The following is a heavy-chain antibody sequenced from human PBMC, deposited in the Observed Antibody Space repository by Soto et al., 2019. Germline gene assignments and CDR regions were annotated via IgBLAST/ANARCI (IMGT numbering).Heavy chain of an antibody. CDR2: IYSTGST. J-gene: IGHJ5*02. CDR3: VRDGTQTLRDWFDP. CDR1: RVSFRAYY. D-gene: IGHD1-1*01. V-gene: IGHV4-4*07. Sequence: SETLSLTCPFSRVSFRAYYVSLIRQPAGKGLEWIGRIYSTGSTLYNTSLKSRITMSVDTSKNQFSLRLSSVTAADTAVYYCVRDGTQTLRDWFDPWGQGISVTVSS.